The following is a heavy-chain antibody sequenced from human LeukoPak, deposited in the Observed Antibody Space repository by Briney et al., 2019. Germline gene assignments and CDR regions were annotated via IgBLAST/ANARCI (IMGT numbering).Heavy chain of an antibody. D-gene: IGHD5-24*01. CDR1: GFIFSTNA. CDR2: FGGTGDDI. Sequence: GGSPRLSCAASGFIFSTNAMAWVRQAPGKGLEWVSAFGGTGDDIFYADSVEGRFTTSRDNSKGILYPQMNSLRAEDTAVYYCEKDIFRWAFDFWGQGTLVTVSS. V-gene: IGHV3-23*01. J-gene: IGHJ4*02. CDR3: EKDIFRWAFDF.